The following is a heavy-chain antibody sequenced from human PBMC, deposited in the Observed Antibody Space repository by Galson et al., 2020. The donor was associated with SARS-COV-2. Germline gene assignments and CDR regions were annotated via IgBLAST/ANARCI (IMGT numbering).Heavy chain of an antibody. CDR1: GYTFTSYG. V-gene: IGHV1-46*01. D-gene: IGHD4-4*01. J-gene: IGHJ4*02. Sequence: ASVKVSCKASGYTFTSYGISWVRQAPGQGLEWMGIINPSGGGTTYAQKFQGRVTMTRDTSTSTVYMELSSLRSEDTAVYYCARDSQGGNDYNYLLFWGQGTLVTVSS. CDR3: ARDSQGGNDYNYLLF. CDR2: INPSGGGT.